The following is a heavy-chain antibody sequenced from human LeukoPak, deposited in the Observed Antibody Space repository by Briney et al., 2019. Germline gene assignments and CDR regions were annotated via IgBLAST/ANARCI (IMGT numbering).Heavy chain of an antibody. CDR3: ATDPSRAYSSSWYYFQH. D-gene: IGHD6-13*01. J-gene: IGHJ1*01. CDR1: GYTLTELS. Sequence: ASVKVSCKVSGYTLTELSMHWVRQAPGKGLEWMGGFDPEDGETIYAQKFQDRVTMTEDTSTDTAYMELSSLRSEDTAVYYCATDPSRAYSSSWYYFQHWGQGTLVTVSS. CDR2: FDPEDGET. V-gene: IGHV1-24*01.